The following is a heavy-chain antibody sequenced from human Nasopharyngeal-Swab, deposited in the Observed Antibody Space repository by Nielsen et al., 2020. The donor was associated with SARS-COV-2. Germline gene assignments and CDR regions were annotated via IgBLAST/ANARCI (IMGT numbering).Heavy chain of an antibody. CDR2: ISSSSSYT. Sequence: GESLKISCAASGFTFSDYYMSWIRQAPGKGLEWVSYISSSSSYTNYADSVKGRFTISRDNAKNSLYLQMNSLRAEDTAVYYCARSSRGPYYDFWSGSNYPDYWGQGTLVTVSS. CDR3: ARSSRGPYYDFWSGSNYPDY. J-gene: IGHJ4*02. CDR1: GFTFSDYY. V-gene: IGHV3-11*03. D-gene: IGHD3-3*01.